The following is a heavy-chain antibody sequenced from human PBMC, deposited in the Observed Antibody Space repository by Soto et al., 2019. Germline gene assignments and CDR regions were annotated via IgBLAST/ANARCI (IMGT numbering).Heavy chain of an antibody. D-gene: IGHD3-9*01. CDR1: GYTFTAYY. V-gene: IGHV1-2*02. CDR2: TIPKTGGA. J-gene: IGHJ5*02. Sequence: ASVKVSCKTSGYTFTAYYMHWLRQAPGHGREWLGWTIPKTGGAKYSHTFQGRVSMTRNTSISTAYMELTGLSTDDTAVYYCARDYYDILTGHQGFDPWGQGTLVTVSS. CDR3: ARDYYDILTGHQGFDP.